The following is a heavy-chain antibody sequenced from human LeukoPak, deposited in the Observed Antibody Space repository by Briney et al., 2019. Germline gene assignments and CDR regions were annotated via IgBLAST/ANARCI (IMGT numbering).Heavy chain of an antibody. D-gene: IGHD3-9*01. CDR2: IWYDGSNK. J-gene: IGHJ4*02. CDR3: ASDILTGYNETNY. V-gene: IGHV3-33*01. Sequence: PGGSLRLSCTASGFTFSSYGMPWVRQAPGKGLEWVAVIWYDGSNKYYTDSVKGRFTISRDNSKNTLYLQMNSLRAEDTAVYYCASDILTGYNETNYWGQGTQVTVSS. CDR1: GFTFSSYG.